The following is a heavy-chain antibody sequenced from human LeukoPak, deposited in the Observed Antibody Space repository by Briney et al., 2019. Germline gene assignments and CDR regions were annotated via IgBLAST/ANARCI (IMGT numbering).Heavy chain of an antibody. Sequence: AGGSLRLSCAASGFAFSRYAMNWVGQAPGKGLEWVSTISGSGGSTYYADSVKGRFTISRDNSKNTLYLQMNSLRAEDTAVYYCALRDDSSAYGSTYWGQGTLVPVSS. V-gene: IGHV3-23*01. CDR3: ALRDDSSAYGSTY. D-gene: IGHD3-22*01. CDR2: ISGSGGST. CDR1: GFAFSRYA. J-gene: IGHJ4*02.